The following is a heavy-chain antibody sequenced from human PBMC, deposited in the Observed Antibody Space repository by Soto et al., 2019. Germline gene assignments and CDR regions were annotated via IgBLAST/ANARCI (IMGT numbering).Heavy chain of an antibody. J-gene: IGHJ4*02. CDR2: ISAYNGNT. Sequence: GASVKVSCKASGYTFTSYGISWVRQAPGQGLEWMGWISAYNGNTNYAQKLQGRVTMTTDTSTSTAYMELRSLRSDDTAVYYCARDRDFWSGYYIPAYWGQGILVTVSS. V-gene: IGHV1-18*01. CDR1: GYTFTSYG. CDR3: ARDRDFWSGYYIPAY. D-gene: IGHD3-3*01.